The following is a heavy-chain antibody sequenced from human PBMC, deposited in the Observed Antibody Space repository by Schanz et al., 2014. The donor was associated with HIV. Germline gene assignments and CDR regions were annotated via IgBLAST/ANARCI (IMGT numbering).Heavy chain of an antibody. CDR2: IDGGAGRIV. CDR3: VKHGAYETSGSYNVAF. V-gene: IGHV3-11*01. Sequence: QMQLVESGGAVVRPGGSLRLSCAASGFDFSDSYMNWFRQAPGQRLEWLAQIDGGAGRIVRYAPSVKGRFTISRDNAKNSLYLDMNSLRVADTATYYCVKHGAYETSGSYNVAFWGQGALVTVSS. CDR1: GFDFSDSY. D-gene: IGHD3-22*01. J-gene: IGHJ1*01.